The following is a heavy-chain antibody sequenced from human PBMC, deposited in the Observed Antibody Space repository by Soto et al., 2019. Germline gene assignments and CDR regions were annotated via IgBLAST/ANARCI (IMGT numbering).Heavy chain of an antibody. V-gene: IGHV4-59*08. CDR3: ARHKVYYDSSGPYYYYYGMDV. D-gene: IGHD3-22*01. CDR1: GGSISSYY. J-gene: IGHJ6*02. Sequence: SETLSLTCTVSGGSISSYYWSWIRQPPGKGLEWIGYIYYSGSTNYNPSLKSRVTISVDTSKNQFSLKLSSVTAADTAVYYCARHKVYYDSSGPYYYYYGMDVWGQGTTVTVSS. CDR2: IYYSGST.